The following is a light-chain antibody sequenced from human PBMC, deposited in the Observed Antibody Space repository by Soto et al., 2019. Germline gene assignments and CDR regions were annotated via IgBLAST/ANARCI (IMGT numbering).Light chain of an antibody. J-gene: IGKJ1*01. CDR2: GAN. CDR1: QTISGTY. CDR3: QQFVTSPWS. Sequence: EIVLTQSPDTLSSSPGQRATLSCRASQTISGTYLAWYRQKPGQAPMLLIYGANTRATGIPDRFSGSGSGTDFTLTISSLEPEDFAVYYCQQFVTSPWSFGQGTKVDIK. V-gene: IGKV3-20*01.